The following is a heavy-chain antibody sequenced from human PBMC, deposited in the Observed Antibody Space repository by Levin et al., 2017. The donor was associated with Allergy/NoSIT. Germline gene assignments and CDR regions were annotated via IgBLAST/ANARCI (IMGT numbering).Heavy chain of an antibody. D-gene: IGHD3-3*01. CDR1: GFTFSSYW. CDR2: IKQDGSEK. CDR3: ARDGVYCDFWSGYPYYFDY. J-gene: IGHJ4*02. V-gene: IGHV3-7*01. Sequence: GGSLRLSCAASGFTFSSYWRSWVRQAPGKGLEWVANIKQDGSEKYYVDSVKGRFTISRDSAKNSLYLQMHSLRAEDTAVYYCARDGVYCDFWSGYPYYFDYWGQGTLVTVSS.